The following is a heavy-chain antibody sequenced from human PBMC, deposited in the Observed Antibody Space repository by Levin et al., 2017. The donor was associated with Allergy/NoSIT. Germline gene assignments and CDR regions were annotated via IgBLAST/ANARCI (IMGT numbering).Heavy chain of an antibody. J-gene: IGHJ4*02. D-gene: IGHD4-11*01. CDR2: ISYDGNNE. Sequence: GESLKISCAVSGFTFRSHAMHWVRQAPGKGLEWVAVISYDGNNEDYADSVKGRFTVSRDNSKNMLYLQLDRLRTEDTGLYYCVRVLSESSYSYSSGVYFDFWGQGTLVTVSS. CDR1: GFTFRSHA. V-gene: IGHV3-30-3*01. CDR3: VRVLSESSYSYSSGVYFDF.